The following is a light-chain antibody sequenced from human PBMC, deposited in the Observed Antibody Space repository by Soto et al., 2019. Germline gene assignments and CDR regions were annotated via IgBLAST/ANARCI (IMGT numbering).Light chain of an antibody. CDR2: NAI. CDR1: QSVSRY. Sequence: EIVLTQSPATLSLWPGERATLSCRASQSVSRYVAWYQQKPGQAPRLVIFNAINRATGIPPRFSGSGSGTDFTLTISSLQPEDVAVYYCQQRNNWPRDFSFGPGTKVNVK. CDR3: QQRNNWPRDFS. V-gene: IGKV3-11*01. J-gene: IGKJ3*01.